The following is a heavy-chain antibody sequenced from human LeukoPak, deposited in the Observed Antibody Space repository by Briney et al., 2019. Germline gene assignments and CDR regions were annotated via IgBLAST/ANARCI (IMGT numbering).Heavy chain of an antibody. CDR2: IKSKTDGGTT. D-gene: IGHD5-12*01. Sequence: KPGGSLRLSCAASGFTFSNAWMSWVRQAPGKGLEWVGRIKSKTDGGTTDYAAPVKGRFTISRDDSKNTLYLQMNSLKTEDTAVYYCTTVLRRGYSGYDPANFDYWGQGTLVTVSS. J-gene: IGHJ4*02. V-gene: IGHV3-15*01. CDR1: GFTFSNAW. CDR3: TTVLRRGYSGYDPANFDY.